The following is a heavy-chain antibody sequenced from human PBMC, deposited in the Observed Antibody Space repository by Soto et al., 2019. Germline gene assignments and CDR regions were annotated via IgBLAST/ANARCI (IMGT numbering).Heavy chain of an antibody. Sequence: SVKVSCKASGGTFSSYTISWVRQAPGQGLEWMGRIIPILGIANYAQRFQGRVTITADKSTSTAYMGLSSLRSADTAVYYCGTEVKGYCSSTSCPSDIWGQGTMVTVSS. CDR2: IIPILGIA. J-gene: IGHJ3*02. CDR3: GTEVKGYCSSTSCPSDI. CDR1: GGTFSSYT. D-gene: IGHD2-2*01. V-gene: IGHV1-69*02.